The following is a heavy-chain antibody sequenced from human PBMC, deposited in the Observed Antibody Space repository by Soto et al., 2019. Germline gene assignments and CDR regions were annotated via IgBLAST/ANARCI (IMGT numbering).Heavy chain of an antibody. CDR3: ASGHVVVPAARFPDYYGMDV. V-gene: IGHV1-46*01. J-gene: IGHJ6*02. D-gene: IGHD2-2*01. Sequence: ASVKVSCKASGYTFTRYYIHWVGQAPGQGPEWMGIINPSGGSTSYAQKFQGRVTMTRDTSTSTVYMELSSLRSEDTAVYYCASGHVVVPAARFPDYYGMDVWGQGTTVTVSS. CDR2: INPSGGST. CDR1: GYTFTRYY.